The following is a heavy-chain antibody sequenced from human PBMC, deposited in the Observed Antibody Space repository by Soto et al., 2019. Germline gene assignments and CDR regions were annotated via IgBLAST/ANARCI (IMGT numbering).Heavy chain of an antibody. CDR3: AREGSYDFWSGYTALGRDYYYGMDV. CDR2: MNPNSGNT. J-gene: IGHJ6*02. Sequence: GAPVKVSCKASGYTFTSYDINWVRQATGQGLEWMGWMNPNSGNTGYAQKFQGRVTMTRNTSISTAYMELSSLRSEDTAVYYCAREGSYDFWSGYTALGRDYYYGMDVWGQGTTVTVSS. V-gene: IGHV1-8*01. CDR1: GYTFTSYD. D-gene: IGHD3-3*01.